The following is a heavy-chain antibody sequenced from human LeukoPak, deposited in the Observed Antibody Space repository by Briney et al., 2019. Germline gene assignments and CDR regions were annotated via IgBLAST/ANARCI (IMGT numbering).Heavy chain of an antibody. D-gene: IGHD1-14*01. Sequence: GGSLRLSCAASGFTFSDYYMSWIRQVPGKGLEWVSYISSSSGVTKHYAGSVKGRFTISRDNAKNSLYLQMNSLRAEDTAVYYCARAPGSYRLDPWGQGTLVTVSS. J-gene: IGHJ5*02. CDR3: ARAPGSYRLDP. CDR1: GFTFSDYY. V-gene: IGHV3-11*01. CDR2: ISSSSGVTK.